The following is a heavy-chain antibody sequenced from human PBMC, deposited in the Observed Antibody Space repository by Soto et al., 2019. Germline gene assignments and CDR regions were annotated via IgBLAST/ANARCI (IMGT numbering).Heavy chain of an antibody. J-gene: IGHJ4*02. CDR2: MYSDGRT. CDR1: GLTVSTNY. V-gene: IGHV3-66*01. D-gene: IGHD3-22*01. Sequence: EVQLVESGGGLVQPGGSLRLSCAAPGLTVSTNYMSWVRQAPGKGLEWVSIMYSDGRTYHADSVKGRFTSSRDNSKNMLYLQMTSLRAEDTAVYYCARVTTLAFDYWGQGTLVTVSS. CDR3: ARVTTLAFDY.